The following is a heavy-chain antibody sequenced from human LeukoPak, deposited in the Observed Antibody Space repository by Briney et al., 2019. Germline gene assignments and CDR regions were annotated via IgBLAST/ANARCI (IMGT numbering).Heavy chain of an antibody. CDR2: ISYDGSNK. D-gene: IGHD2-2*01. J-gene: IGHJ5*02. Sequence: GGSLRLSCEASGFTFSSYAMHWVCQAPGKGLEWVAVISYDGSNKYYADSVKGRFTISRDNSKNTLYLQMNSLRAEDAAVYYCARDYCSSTSCPNWFDPWGQGTLVTVSS. V-gene: IGHV3-30*04. CDR1: GFTFSSYA. CDR3: ARDYCSSTSCPNWFDP.